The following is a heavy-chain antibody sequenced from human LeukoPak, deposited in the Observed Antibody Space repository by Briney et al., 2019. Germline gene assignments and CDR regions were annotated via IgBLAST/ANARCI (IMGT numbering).Heavy chain of an antibody. D-gene: IGHD3-22*01. CDR3: AAGNYYDSSGYYPYAFDI. J-gene: IGHJ3*02. CDR1: GFIFSRSA. V-gene: IGHV1-58*01. Sequence: SVKVSCKASGFIFSRSAVQWVRQARGQRLEWIGWIVVGSGNTNCAQKFQERVTMTRDMSTGTAYMELSSLRSEDTAVYYCAAGNYYDSSGYYPYAFDIWGQGTMVTVSS. CDR2: IVVGSGNT.